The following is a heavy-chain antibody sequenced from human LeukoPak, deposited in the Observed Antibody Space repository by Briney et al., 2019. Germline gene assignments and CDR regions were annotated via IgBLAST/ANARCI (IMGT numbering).Heavy chain of an antibody. V-gene: IGHV3-30*18. CDR3: AKASGSYLHDYFDY. CDR1: GFTFSSYG. J-gene: IGHJ4*02. Sequence: GGSLRLSCAASGFTFSSYGMHWVRQAPGKWLEWVAVISYDGSNKYYADSVKGRFTISRDNSKNTLYLQMNSLRAEDTAVYYCAKASGSYLHDYFDYWGQGTLVTVSS. D-gene: IGHD1-26*01. CDR2: ISYDGSNK.